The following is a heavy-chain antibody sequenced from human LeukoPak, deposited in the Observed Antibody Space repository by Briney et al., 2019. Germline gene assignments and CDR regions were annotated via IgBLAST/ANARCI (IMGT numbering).Heavy chain of an antibody. Sequence: SETLSLTCTVSGGSISSYYWSWIRQPPGKGLEWIGYIYYSGSTNYNPSLKSRVTISVDTSKNQFSLKLSSVTAADTAVYYCARGGRDYGDYYWFDPWGQGTLVTVSS. CDR3: ARGGRDYGDYYWFDP. V-gene: IGHV4-59*12. CDR2: IYYSGST. CDR1: GGSISSYY. D-gene: IGHD4-17*01. J-gene: IGHJ5*02.